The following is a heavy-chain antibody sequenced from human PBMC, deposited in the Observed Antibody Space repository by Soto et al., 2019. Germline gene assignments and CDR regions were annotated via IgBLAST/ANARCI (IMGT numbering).Heavy chain of an antibody. Sequence: GGSLRLSCAASGFTFSGSAMHWVRQASGKGLEWVGRIRSKANSYATAYAASVKGRFTISRDDSKDTAYLQMNSLKTEDTAVYYCTRHDFWSGYDAFDIWGQGTMVTVSS. D-gene: IGHD3-3*01. CDR2: IRSKANSYAT. CDR1: GFTFSGSA. CDR3: TRHDFWSGYDAFDI. V-gene: IGHV3-73*01. J-gene: IGHJ3*02.